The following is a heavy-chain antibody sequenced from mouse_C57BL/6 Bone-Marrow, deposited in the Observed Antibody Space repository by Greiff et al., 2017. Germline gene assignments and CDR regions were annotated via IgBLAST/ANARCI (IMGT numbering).Heavy chain of an antibody. Sequence: QVQLQQPGAELVRPGTSVKLSCKASGYTFTSYWMHWVKQRPGQGLEWIGVFDPSDSSTNYNQKFKGKATFPVDPSSSTAYMQLSSLTSEDSAVYYCAREGYGLRRDYWGQGTTLTVSS. J-gene: IGHJ2*01. CDR1: GYTFTSYW. V-gene: IGHV1-59*01. CDR2: FDPSDSST. D-gene: IGHD2-4*01. CDR3: AREGYGLRRDY.